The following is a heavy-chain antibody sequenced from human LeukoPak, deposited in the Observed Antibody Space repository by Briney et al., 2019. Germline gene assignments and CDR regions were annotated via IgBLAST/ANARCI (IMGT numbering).Heavy chain of an antibody. Sequence: PSETLSLTCAVSGDSISSGGYYWTWIRQHPGNGLEWVGYIYYIGSTCYNPTLMSRVSMSVGTSENHFSLNLRSVTAADTDVYYCARAGKSCRDTTCYANYYNYGMDVWGQGTTVAVSS. CDR1: GDSISSGGYY. J-gene: IGHJ6*02. V-gene: IGHV4-31*11. CDR2: IYYIGST. CDR3: ARAGKSCRDTTCYANYYNYGMDV. D-gene: IGHD2-15*01.